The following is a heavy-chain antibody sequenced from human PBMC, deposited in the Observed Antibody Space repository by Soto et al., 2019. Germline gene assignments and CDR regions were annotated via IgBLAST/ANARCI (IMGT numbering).Heavy chain of an antibody. V-gene: IGHV1-18*01. J-gene: IGHJ4*02. CDR2: ISAYNGNT. CDR3: ARDLPPPDY. Sequence: QVQLVQSGAEVKKPGASVKVSCKASGYTFSSYAISWVRQAPGQGLEWMGWISAYNGNTKYAQKLQGRVTMTTDTSPTTAYMELRRLRSDDTAVYYCARDLPPPDYWGQGTLVTVSS. CDR1: GYTFSSYA.